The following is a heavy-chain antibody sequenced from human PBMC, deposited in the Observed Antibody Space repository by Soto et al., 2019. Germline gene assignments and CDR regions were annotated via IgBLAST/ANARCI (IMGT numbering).Heavy chain of an antibody. Sequence: QVQLVQSGAEVRKPGSSVKVSCKISGGTFTNYVISWLRQAPGQGLEWMGGLIPIFGAANLAQKFQGRVTITADESTSTVNMELSSLTSEDTAVYYCARGRSSPNFDPWGQEPWSPSPQ. V-gene: IGHV1-69*01. CDR1: GGTFTNYV. CDR2: LIPIFGAA. J-gene: IGHJ5*02. D-gene: IGHD6-6*01. CDR3: ARGRSSPNFDP.